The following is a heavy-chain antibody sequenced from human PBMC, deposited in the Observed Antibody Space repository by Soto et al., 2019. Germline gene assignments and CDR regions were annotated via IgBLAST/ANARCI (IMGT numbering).Heavy chain of an antibody. V-gene: IGHV3-74*01. CDR3: GRDSHGDY. CDR2: IDHDGPT. Sequence: EVQLVESGGGLVQPGGSLRLSCAGSGFTFSNYWMHWVRQAPGKGLEWVSRIDHDGPTDYADSVRGRFTISRDNAENTRYHQMNSLRPEHTAVYYCGRDSHGDYWGQGTLVTVSS. CDR1: GFTFSNYW. J-gene: IGHJ4*02.